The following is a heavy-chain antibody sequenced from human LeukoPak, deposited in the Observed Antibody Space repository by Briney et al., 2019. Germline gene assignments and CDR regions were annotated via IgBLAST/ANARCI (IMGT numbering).Heavy chain of an antibody. CDR1: GFTFSNSA. CDR3: ARQASALQHYYNYMDV. J-gene: IGHJ6*03. CDR2: ISSEGKDR. D-gene: IGHD6-19*01. Sequence: GGSLRLSCAASGFTFSNSAIHWVRQAPGKGLEWVSFISSEGKDRNYVESVKGRFIISRDNSKNTMDLQMNSLRPEDTAVYYCARQASALQHYYNYMDVWGKGTTVIVSS. V-gene: IGHV3-30*01.